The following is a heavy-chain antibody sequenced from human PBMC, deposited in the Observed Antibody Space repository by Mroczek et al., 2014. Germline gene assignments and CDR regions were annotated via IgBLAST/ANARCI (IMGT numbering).Heavy chain of an antibody. J-gene: IGHJ4*02. D-gene: IGHD3-3*01. Sequence: QVQLQESGAGLLKPSETLSLTCAVYGGSFSGYYWSWIRQPPGKGLEWIGEINHSGSTNYNPSLKSRVTISVDTSKNQFSLKLSSVTAADTAVYYCRYYDFWSGYRHFDYWGQGTLVTVSS. CDR3: RYYDFWSGYRHFDY. V-gene: IGHV4-34*01. CDR2: INHSGST. CDR1: GGSFSGYY.